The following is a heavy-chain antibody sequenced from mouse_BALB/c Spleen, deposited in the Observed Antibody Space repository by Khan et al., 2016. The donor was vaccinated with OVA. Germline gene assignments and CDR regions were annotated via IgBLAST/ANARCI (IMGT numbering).Heavy chain of an antibody. CDR2: INPSNGGT. Sequence: QVQLKQSGAELVKPGASVRLSCKASGYTFTYYYLYWVKQRPGHGLEWIGDINPSNGGTNFNEKFKNKVTLTVDKSSSTAYMQLSSLTSEDSAVYYCSKSGYGTFAYWGQGTLVTVSA. CDR3: SKSGYGTFAY. J-gene: IGHJ3*01. CDR1: GYTFTYYY. D-gene: IGHD2-1*01. V-gene: IGHV1S81*02.